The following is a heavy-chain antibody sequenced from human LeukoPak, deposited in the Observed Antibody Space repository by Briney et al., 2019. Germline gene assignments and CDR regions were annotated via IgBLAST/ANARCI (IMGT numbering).Heavy chain of an antibody. J-gene: IGHJ5*02. V-gene: IGHV4-59*01. D-gene: IGHD6-19*01. CDR2: IYYSGSP. Sequence: SETLSLTCTVSGGSISSYYWSWIRQPPGKGLEWIGYIYYSGSPNYNPSLKSRVTISVDTSKNQFSLKLSSVTAADTAVYYCARSDPVAGTDNWFDPWGQGTLVTVSS. CDR3: ARSDPVAGTDNWFDP. CDR1: GGSISSYY.